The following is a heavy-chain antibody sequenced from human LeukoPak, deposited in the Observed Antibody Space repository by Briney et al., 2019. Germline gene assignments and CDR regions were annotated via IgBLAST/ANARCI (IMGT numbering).Heavy chain of an antibody. CDR2: INGNSGVP. CDR1: PYTLTVYS. Sequence: GSVKFSSTASPYTLTVYSIQWVRPAPRQGIEWMGCINGNSGVPQYAQNFQGRVTLTRDTSISTAYMELNRLTSADTAVYYCTGVDFWGQGTLVIVSS. CDR3: TGVDF. V-gene: IGHV1-2*02. J-gene: IGHJ4*02.